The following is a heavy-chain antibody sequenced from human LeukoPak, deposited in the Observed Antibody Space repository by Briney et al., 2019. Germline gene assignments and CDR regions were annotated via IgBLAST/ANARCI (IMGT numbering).Heavy chain of an antibody. Sequence: GGSLRLSCAASGFTFDDYAMHWVRQAPGKGLEWVSLINWDGGSTYYADSVKGRFTISRDNSKNSLYLQMNSLRAEDTALYYCAKDMYSSGWYYFDYWGQGTLVTVSS. CDR1: GFTFDDYA. CDR3: AKDMYSSGWYYFDY. J-gene: IGHJ4*02. CDR2: INWDGGST. D-gene: IGHD6-19*01. V-gene: IGHV3-43D*03.